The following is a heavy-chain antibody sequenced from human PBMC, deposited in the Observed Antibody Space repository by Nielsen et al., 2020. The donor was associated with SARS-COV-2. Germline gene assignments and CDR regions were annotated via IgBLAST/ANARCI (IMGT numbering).Heavy chain of an antibody. CDR3: ARLQHGYTYGRYYYHGLDV. Sequence: GGSLRLSCAASGFTFSNYDMHWVRQAAGKGLEWVSSIDSSGNTYYADSVKGRFTVSRENAKNSFFLQMNSLGAGDTAVYYCARLQHGYTYGRYYYHGLDVWGQGTTVTVSS. CDR2: IDSSGNT. CDR1: GFTFSNYD. D-gene: IGHD5-18*01. V-gene: IGHV3-13*01. J-gene: IGHJ6*02.